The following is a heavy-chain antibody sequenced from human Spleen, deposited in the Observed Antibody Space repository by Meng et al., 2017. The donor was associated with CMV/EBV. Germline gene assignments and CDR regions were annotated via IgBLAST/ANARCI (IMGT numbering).Heavy chain of an antibody. CDR3: AKGLRYFDWLSPFDY. J-gene: IGHJ4*02. V-gene: IGHV3-23*01. D-gene: IGHD3-9*01. Sequence: GGSLRLSCAASGFTFSSYAMSWVRQAPGKGLEWVSVISDSGGSTYYADSVKGRFTISRDISKNTLYLQMNSLRAEDTAVYYCAKGLRYFDWLSPFDYRGQGTLVTVSS. CDR2: ISDSGGST. CDR1: GFTFSSYA.